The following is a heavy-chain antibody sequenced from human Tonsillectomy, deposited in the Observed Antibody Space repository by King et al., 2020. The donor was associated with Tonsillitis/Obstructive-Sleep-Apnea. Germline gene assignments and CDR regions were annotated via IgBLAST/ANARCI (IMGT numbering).Heavy chain of an antibody. CDR3: TRAGASGFKVMYS. J-gene: IGHJ4*02. Sequence: QLQESGPGLVKPSETLSLTCAVSGYSISSGYYWGWIRQPPGKGLEWIGGVYHSGSTYYNPSLKSRVTISVDTSKNQFSLKLSSVTAADTALYFCTRAGASGFKVMYSWGQGTLVTVSS. V-gene: IGHV4-38-2*01. CDR1: GYSISSGYY. CDR2: VYHSGST. D-gene: IGHD6-19*01.